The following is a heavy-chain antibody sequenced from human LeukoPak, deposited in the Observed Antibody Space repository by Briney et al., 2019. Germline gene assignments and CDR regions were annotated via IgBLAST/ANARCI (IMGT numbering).Heavy chain of an antibody. D-gene: IGHD6-13*01. Sequence: SETLSLTCTVSGGSISSSSYYWGWIRQPPGKGLEWIGYIYYSGSTYYNPSLKSRVTMSVDTSKNQFSLKLSSVTAADTAVYYCARSRSSSADYYYYYMDVWGKGTTVTVSS. CDR1: GGSISSSSYY. CDR2: IYYSGST. V-gene: IGHV4-39*07. J-gene: IGHJ6*03. CDR3: ARSRSSSADYYYYYMDV.